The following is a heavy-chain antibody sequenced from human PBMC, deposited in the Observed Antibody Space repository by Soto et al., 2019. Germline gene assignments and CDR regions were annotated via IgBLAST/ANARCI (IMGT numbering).Heavy chain of an antibody. CDR1: GFTFTSYG. J-gene: IGHJ4*02. CDR2: ISGSGGST. CDR3: AKASGYSSGYLDY. V-gene: IGHV3-23*01. Sequence: VGSLRLSCAASGFTFTSYGMTWVRQAPGKGLQWVSIISGSGGSTDYVDSVKGRFTISRDNSKNTLYLQMNSLKAEDTAVYYCAKASGYSSGYLDYWGQGTLVTVSS. D-gene: IGHD5-18*01.